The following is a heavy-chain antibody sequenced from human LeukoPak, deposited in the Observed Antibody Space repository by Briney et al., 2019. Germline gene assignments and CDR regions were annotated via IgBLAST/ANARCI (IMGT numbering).Heavy chain of an antibody. J-gene: IGHJ4*02. CDR3: ARVTGYSDPSTRFGLDY. D-gene: IGHD3-10*01. CDR2: INHSRST. V-gene: IGHV4-34*01. Sequence: SETLSLTCAVYGGSFSDYYWSWIRQPPGKGLEWIGEINHSRSTNYNPSLMSRVTISVDTSKNQFSLKLSSVTAADTAIYYCARVTGYSDPSTRFGLDYWGQGTLVTVSS. CDR1: GGSFSDYY.